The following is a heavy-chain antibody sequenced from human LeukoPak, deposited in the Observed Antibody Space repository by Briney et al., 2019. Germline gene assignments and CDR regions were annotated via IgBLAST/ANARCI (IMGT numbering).Heavy chain of an antibody. Sequence: SETLSLTCTVSGGSISSYYWSWIRQPPGKGLEWIGYIYYSGSTNYNPSLKSRVTISVDTSKNQFSLKLSSVTAADTAVYYCARHRGRWLSRDYFDYWGQGTLVTVSS. CDR3: ARHRGRWLSRDYFDY. J-gene: IGHJ4*02. D-gene: IGHD4-23*01. CDR2: IYYSGST. CDR1: GGSISSYY. V-gene: IGHV4-59*08.